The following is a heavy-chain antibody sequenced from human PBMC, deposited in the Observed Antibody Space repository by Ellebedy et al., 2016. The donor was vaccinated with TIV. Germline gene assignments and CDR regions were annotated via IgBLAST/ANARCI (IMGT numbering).Heavy chain of an antibody. CDR1: GYTFTAYH. Sequence: AASVKVSCKASGYTFTAYHMHWFRQVPGQGFEWMGWINPNTGDTNFAQEFLGRISMTRDTSISTAYMGLSRLRSDDTAVYFCARPQYSGSGSHYNMRGNWFDPWGQGTLVTVSS. V-gene: IGHV1-2*02. D-gene: IGHD3-10*01. CDR3: ARPQYSGSGSHYNMRGNWFDP. CDR2: INPNTGDT. J-gene: IGHJ5*02.